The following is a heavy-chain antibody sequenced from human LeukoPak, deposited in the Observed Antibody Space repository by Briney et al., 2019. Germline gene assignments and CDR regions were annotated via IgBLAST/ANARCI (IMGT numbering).Heavy chain of an antibody. V-gene: IGHV4-39*01. CDR2: IYYSGNT. CDR3: ARRTRRYYIDF. CDR1: GVSISSSSYY. Sequence: SETLSLTCTLSGVSISSSSYYWGWLRQPPGKGLEWIGSIYYSGNTYYNPCLKSRVTISVDTSKNQFSPILTAETAADSSVYYCARRTRRYYIDFWGKGTTVTVSS. J-gene: IGHJ6*03. D-gene: IGHD2-2*01.